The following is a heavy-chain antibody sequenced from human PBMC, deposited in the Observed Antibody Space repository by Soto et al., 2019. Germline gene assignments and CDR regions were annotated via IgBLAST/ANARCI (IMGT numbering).Heavy chain of an antibody. CDR2: ISHDGINK. CDR1: GITLTNFG. CDR3: VKDGRGADCSSGACYSGAFDI. D-gene: IGHD2-15*01. J-gene: IGHJ3*02. V-gene: IGHV3-30*18. Sequence: QVQLVESGGGVVRPGGSLRLSCAASGITLTNFGIHWVRQAPGKGLEWLTMISHDGINKFFADSVQGRFTVSRDNSRNTLYLKMDSLRAEDTAVYYCVKDGRGADCSSGACYSGAFDIWGQGTMVTVSS.